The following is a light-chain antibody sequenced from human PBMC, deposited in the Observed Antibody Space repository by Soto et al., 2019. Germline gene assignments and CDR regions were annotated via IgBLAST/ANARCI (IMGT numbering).Light chain of an antibody. J-gene: IGLJ3*02. CDR2: GNS. CDR3: QSYDSRLSGWV. V-gene: IGLV1-40*01. Sequence: QSVLTQPPSVSGAPGQRVTISCTGSSSNIGAGYDVHWYQQLPGTAPKLLIYGNSNRPSGVPDRFSGSKSGTSASLAITGLQDEDEAEYYCQSYDSRLSGWVFGGGTKRTVL. CDR1: SSNIGAGYD.